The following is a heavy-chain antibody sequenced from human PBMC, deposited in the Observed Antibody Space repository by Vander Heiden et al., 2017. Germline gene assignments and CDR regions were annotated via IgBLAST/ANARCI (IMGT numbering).Heavy chain of an antibody. D-gene: IGHD3-22*01. V-gene: IGHV3-64D*06. CDR3: VRKGIVVVTLDI. CDR1: GFTFSSHA. CDR2: IGSDGGGP. J-gene: IGHJ3*02. Sequence: EVQLVESGGGLVQPGGSLRFSCPASGFTFSSHAMHWVRQAPGKGLEYISSIGSDGGGPYYADSVKGRFTISRDNSNNALYLQMSSLRPEDTAVYYCVRKGIVVVTLDIWGQGTMVTVSS.